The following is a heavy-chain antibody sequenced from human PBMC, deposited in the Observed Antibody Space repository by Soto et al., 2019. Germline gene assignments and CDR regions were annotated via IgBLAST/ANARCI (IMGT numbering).Heavy chain of an antibody. CDR1: GGTFSSYT. J-gene: IGHJ3*02. V-gene: IGHV1-69*02. CDR3: AREPELNPSACDI. CDR2: IIPILGIA. D-gene: IGHD1-26*01. Sequence: QVQLVQSGAEVKKPGSSVKVSCKASGGTFSSYTISWVRQAPGQGLEWMGRIIPILGIANYAEKFQDRVTITPDKSTSTAYVELRSLRSEDTAGYYCAREPELNPSACDIRGQGTIVTVS.